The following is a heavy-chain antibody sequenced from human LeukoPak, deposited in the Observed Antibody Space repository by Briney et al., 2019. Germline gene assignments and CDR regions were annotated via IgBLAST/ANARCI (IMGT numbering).Heavy chain of an antibody. CDR2: ISSSSSTI. Sequence: GGSLRLSCAASGFTFSSYSMNWVRQAPGKGLEWVSYISSSSSTIYYADSVKGRFTISRDNAKNSLYLQMNSLRAEDTAVYYCARGKPGVGASLDYWGQGSLVTVSS. CDR1: GFTFSSYS. J-gene: IGHJ4*02. V-gene: IGHV3-48*01. D-gene: IGHD1-26*01. CDR3: ARGKPGVGASLDY.